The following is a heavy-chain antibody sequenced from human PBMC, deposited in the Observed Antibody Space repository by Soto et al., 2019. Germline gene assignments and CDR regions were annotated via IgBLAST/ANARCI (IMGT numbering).Heavy chain of an antibody. CDR3: ARDGPIPLSTTTPSWYFDL. D-gene: IGHD1-1*01. Sequence: QVQLQESGPGLVKPSQTLSLTCTVSGGSISSGGYYWSWIRQHPGKGLEWIGYIYYSGSTYYNPSLKSRVTISVDTSKNQFSLKLSSVTAADTAVYYCARDGPIPLSTTTPSWYFDLWGRGTLVTVSS. CDR2: IYYSGST. V-gene: IGHV4-31*03. J-gene: IGHJ2*01. CDR1: GGSISSGGYY.